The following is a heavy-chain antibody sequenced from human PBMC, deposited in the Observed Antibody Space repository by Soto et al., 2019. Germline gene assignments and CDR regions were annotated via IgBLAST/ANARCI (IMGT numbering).Heavy chain of an antibody. V-gene: IGHV3-23*01. CDR1: GFTFSTYA. J-gene: IGHJ4*02. D-gene: IGHD7-27*01. CDR2: ISGGRRAT. CDR3: AKAPLGTTPIFRYVDY. Sequence: EVQLLESGGGLVQPGGSLRLSCAASGFTFSTYAMSWVRQAPGKGLEWVSTISGGRRATYYADSVKGRFTISRDDSKNTLHLQMISLRAEDTAVYVCAKAPLGTTPIFRYVDYWGQGALVTVSS.